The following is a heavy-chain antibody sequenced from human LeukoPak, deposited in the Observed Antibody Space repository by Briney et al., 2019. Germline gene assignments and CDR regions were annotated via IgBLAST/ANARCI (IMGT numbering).Heavy chain of an antibody. D-gene: IGHD3-10*01. CDR1: GGSIRSGSYY. CDR2: IYTSGST. V-gene: IGHV4-61*02. CDR3: ARSDGYGLVGI. J-gene: IGHJ3*02. Sequence: SETLSLTCTVSGGSIRSGSYYWSWIRQPAGKGLEWIGRIYTSGSTNYNPSLKSRVTISVDTSKNQFSLKLSSVTAADTAVYYCARSDGYGLVGIWGQGTMVTVSS.